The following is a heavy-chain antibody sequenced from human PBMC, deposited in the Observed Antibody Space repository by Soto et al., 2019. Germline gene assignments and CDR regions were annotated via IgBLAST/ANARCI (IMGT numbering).Heavy chain of an antibody. CDR2: INDRGSI. J-gene: IGHJ2*01. V-gene: IGHV4-34*01. D-gene: IGHD3-9*01. CDR1: GGSFSGYY. CDR3: ARESHDILTGPPWVWYFDL. Sequence: QVQLQQWGAGPLRPLETLSLTCGVSGGSFSGYYWAWIRQSPGKGLEWNGEINDRGSINYNPSLKSRVSISVDTSKNHYSLNLRSVTAADTVVYYCARESHDILTGPPWVWYFDLWGRGTLVTVSS.